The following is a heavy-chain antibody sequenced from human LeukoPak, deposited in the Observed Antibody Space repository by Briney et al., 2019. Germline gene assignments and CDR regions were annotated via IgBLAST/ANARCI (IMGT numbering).Heavy chain of an antibody. Sequence: GGSLRLSCAASGFTFSSYGMHWVRQAPGKGLEWVAFIRYDGSNKYYADSVKGRFTISRDNSKNTLYLQMNSLRAEDTAVYYCAKDLLTAAGPRGVFDYWGQGTLVTVSS. CDR1: GFTFSSYG. D-gene: IGHD6-13*01. V-gene: IGHV3-30*02. CDR3: AKDLLTAAGPRGVFDY. CDR2: IRYDGSNK. J-gene: IGHJ4*02.